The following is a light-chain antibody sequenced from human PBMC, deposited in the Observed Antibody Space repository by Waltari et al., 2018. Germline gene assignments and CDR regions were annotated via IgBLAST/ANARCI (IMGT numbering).Light chain of an antibody. J-gene: IGLJ2*01. CDR1: NRDAGDYNY. CDR2: EVT. Sequence: SALRQPPPASGSPGPSVTTACPGTNRDAGDYNYASWHQQHPGKAPKLMIYEVTKRPSGVPDRFSGSKSGNTASLTVSGLQTEDEADYYCSSYAGRSTLNVIFGGGTKLTVL. V-gene: IGLV2-8*01. CDR3: SSYAGRSTLNVI.